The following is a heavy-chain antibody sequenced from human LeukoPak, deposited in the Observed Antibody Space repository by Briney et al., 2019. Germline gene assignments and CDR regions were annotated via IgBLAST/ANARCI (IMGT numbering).Heavy chain of an antibody. D-gene: IGHD6-13*01. CDR1: NFSFGYYG. Sequence: GGSLRLSCTGSNFSFGYYGMNWVRQTPGKGLEWLSYITATSGSLYYADSVKGRFTVSRDNSKNSLYLQMDSLRAEDTAVYYCVGCDSYSSSWSRQFDYWGPGTLVIVSS. CDR3: VGCDSYSSSWSRQFDY. J-gene: IGHJ4*02. V-gene: IGHV3-48*04. CDR2: ITATSGSL.